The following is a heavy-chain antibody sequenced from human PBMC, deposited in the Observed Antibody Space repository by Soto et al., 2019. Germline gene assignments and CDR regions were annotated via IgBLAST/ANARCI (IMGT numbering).Heavy chain of an antibody. J-gene: IGHJ6*02. CDR2: INHSGST. CDR3: ARALVAQPVLGGYYYGMDV. D-gene: IGHD2-15*01. V-gene: IGHV4-34*01. Sequence: SETLSLTCAVYGGSFNGYYWSWIRQPPGKGLEWIGEINHSGSTNYNPSLKSRVTISVDTSKNQFSLKLSSVTAADTAVYYCARALVAQPVLGGYYYGMDVWGQGTTVTVSS. CDR1: GGSFNGYY.